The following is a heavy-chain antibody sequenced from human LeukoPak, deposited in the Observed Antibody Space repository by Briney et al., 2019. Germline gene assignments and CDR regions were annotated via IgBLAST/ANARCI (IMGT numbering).Heavy chain of an antibody. CDR2: IIPIFGTA. Sequence: SMKVSCKASGGTFSSYAISWVRQAPGQGLEWMGGIIPIFGTANYAQKFQGRVTITADESTSTAYMELSSLRSEDTAVYYCARDGGYSGYDYYFDYWGQGTLVTVSS. D-gene: IGHD5-12*01. J-gene: IGHJ4*02. CDR3: ARDGGYSGYDYYFDY. V-gene: IGHV1-69*13. CDR1: GGTFSSYA.